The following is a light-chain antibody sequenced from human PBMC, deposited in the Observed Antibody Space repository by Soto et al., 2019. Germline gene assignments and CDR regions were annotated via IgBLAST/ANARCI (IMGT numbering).Light chain of an antibody. V-gene: IGLV2-11*01. Sequence: ALTQPRSVSGSPGQSVTISCTGTSSDVGGYIFVSWYQQHPGKAPKFIIYNVNKRPSGVPDRFSGSKSGNTASLTISGLQAEDEADYYCCSYEGSYIYVLATGTKV. CDR2: NVN. J-gene: IGLJ1*01. CDR1: SSDVGGYIF. CDR3: CSYEGSYIYV.